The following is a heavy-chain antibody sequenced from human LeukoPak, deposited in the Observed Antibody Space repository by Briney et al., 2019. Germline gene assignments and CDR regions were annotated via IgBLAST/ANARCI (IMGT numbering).Heavy chain of an antibody. CDR3: ARWFWNHLGAFDI. D-gene: IGHD1-14*01. CDR2: IIPIFGTA. CDR1: GGTFSSYA. V-gene: IGHV1-69*05. Sequence: ASVTVSCKASGGTFSSYAISWVRQAPGQGLEWMGGIIPIFGTANYAQKFQGRVTITTDESTSTAYMELSSLRSEDTAVYYCARWFWNHLGAFDIWGQGTMVTVSS. J-gene: IGHJ3*02.